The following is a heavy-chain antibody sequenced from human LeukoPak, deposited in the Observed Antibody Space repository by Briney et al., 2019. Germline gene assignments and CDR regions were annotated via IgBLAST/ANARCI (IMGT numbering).Heavy chain of an antibody. CDR2: ISTNGANT. D-gene: IGHD3-10*01. Sequence: PGGSLRLSCAASGFTFGSYAMHWVRQAPGKGLEEVSAISTNGANTYYIDSVNGRLTMSRDNFKKTLYLKMRSLRTEDTAVYYCVKDPQLSGSHWGQGTLVTVSS. J-gene: IGHJ4*02. CDR1: GFTFGSYA. V-gene: IGHV3-64D*06. CDR3: VKDPQLSGSH.